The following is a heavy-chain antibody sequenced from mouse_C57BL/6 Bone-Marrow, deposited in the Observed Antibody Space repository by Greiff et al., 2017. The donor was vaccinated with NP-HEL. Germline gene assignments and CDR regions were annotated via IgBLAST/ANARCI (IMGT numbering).Heavy chain of an antibody. CDR1: GYAFSSSW. CDR2: IYPGDGDT. J-gene: IGHJ3*01. V-gene: IGHV1-82*01. D-gene: IGHD1-1*01. Sequence: VQLQQSGPELVKPGASVKISCKASGYAFSSSWMNWVKQRPGKSLEWIGRIYPGDGDTNYNGKFKGKATLTADKSSSTAYMQLSSLTSEDSAVYFCASYYSEAYWGQGTLVTVSA. CDR3: ASYYSEAY.